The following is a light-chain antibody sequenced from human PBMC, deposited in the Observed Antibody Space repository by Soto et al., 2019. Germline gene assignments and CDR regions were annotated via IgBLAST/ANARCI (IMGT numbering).Light chain of an antibody. CDR3: QQRSNWPPMYT. CDR2: DAS. J-gene: IGKJ2*01. CDR1: QSVSNN. V-gene: IGKV3-11*01. Sequence: EIVMTHSPATLSVSPGERATLSCRASQSVSNNLAWYQQKPGQAPRLLIYDASNRATGIPARFSGSGSETDFTLTISSLEPEDFAVYYCQQRSNWPPMYTVGQGTKLEIK.